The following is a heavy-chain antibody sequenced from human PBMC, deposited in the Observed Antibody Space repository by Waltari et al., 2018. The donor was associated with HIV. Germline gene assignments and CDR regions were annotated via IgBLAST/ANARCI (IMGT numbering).Heavy chain of an antibody. CDR2: IYYSGRT. D-gene: IGHD3-9*01. J-gene: IGHJ5*02. CDR3: ARHMSPHYDILTGYYPNWFDP. V-gene: IGHV4-39*01. Sequence: QLQLQESGPGLVKPSETLSLTCTVPGGYISSSSYYWGWLRQPPGTGLVWIGRIYYSGRTYYNPSLKSRVTISVDTSKNQFSLKLSSVTAADTAVYYCARHMSPHYDILTGYYPNWFDPWGQGTLVTVSS. CDR1: GGYISSSSYY.